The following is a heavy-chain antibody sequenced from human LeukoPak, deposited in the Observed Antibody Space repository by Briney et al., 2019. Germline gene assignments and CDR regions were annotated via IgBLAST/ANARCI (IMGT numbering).Heavy chain of an antibody. D-gene: IGHD1-26*01. CDR3: ARTSRVCSGSTLDY. V-gene: IGHV4-59*01. CDR2: IYYSGST. Sequence: PSETLSLTCTVSGGSISSYYWSWIRQPPGKGLEWIGYIYYSGSTNYNPSLKSRVTISVDTSKNQFSLKLSSVTAADTAVYYCARTSRVCSGSTLDYWGQGTLVTVSS. CDR1: GGSISSYY. J-gene: IGHJ4*02.